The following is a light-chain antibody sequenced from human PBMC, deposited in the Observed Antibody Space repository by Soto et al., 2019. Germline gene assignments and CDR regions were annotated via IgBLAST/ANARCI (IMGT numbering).Light chain of an antibody. CDR3: SSYTTTSTLL. J-gene: IGLJ1*01. CDR2: DVS. Sequence: QSALTQPASVSGSPGQSITVSCTGTSSDVGGYNYVSWYQQHPGKAPKLMIFDVSVRPSGVSTRFSGSKSGNTASLTISGLQAEDEADYYCSSYTTTSTLLFGTGTKLTVL. V-gene: IGLV2-14*03. CDR1: SSDVGGYNY.